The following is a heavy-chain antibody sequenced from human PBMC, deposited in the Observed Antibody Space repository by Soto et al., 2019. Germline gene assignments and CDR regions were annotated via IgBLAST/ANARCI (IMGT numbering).Heavy chain of an antibody. V-gene: IGHV3-15*07. D-gene: IGHD1-26*01. Sequence: EVQLVESGGGLVKPGGSLRLSCAASGFTFSNAWMNWVRQAPGKGLEWVGRIKTRGGGGTADYAAPVQGRFSISRDDSRDTPYLQMNSLKTEDTAVYFCTTDEGGTRFWGQGTLVTVSS. CDR2: IKTRGGGGTA. CDR3: TTDEGGTRF. CDR1: GFTFSNAW. J-gene: IGHJ4*02.